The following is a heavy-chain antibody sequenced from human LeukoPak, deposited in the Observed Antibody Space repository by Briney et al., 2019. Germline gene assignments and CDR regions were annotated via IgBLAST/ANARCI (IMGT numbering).Heavy chain of an antibody. J-gene: IGHJ6*03. CDR1: GGSISSYY. Sequence: SETLSLTCTVSGGSISSYYWSWIRQPAGKGLEWIGRIYTSGSTNYNPSLKSRVTMSVDTSKNQFSLKLSSVTAADTAVYYCARSMVRGVIKSQFYYYYYMDVWGKGTTVTISS. D-gene: IGHD3-10*01. CDR2: IYTSGST. CDR3: ARSMVRGVIKSQFYYYYYMDV. V-gene: IGHV4-4*07.